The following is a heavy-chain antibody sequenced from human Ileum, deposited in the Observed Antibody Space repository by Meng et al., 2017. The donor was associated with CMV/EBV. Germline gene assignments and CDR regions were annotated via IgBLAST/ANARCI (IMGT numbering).Heavy chain of an antibody. CDR3: ARDGVVVPAAIYYYYYGMDV. D-gene: IGHD2-2*01. V-gene: IGHV1-2*02. CDR1: GYTFTGYY. J-gene: IGHJ6*02. Sequence: ASVKVSCKASGYTFTGYYMHWVRQAPGQGLEWMGWINPNSGGTNYAQKFQGRVTMTRDTSISTAYMELSRLRSDDTAVYYCARDGVVVPAAIYYYYYGMDVWGQGNTVNVAS. CDR2: INPNSGGT.